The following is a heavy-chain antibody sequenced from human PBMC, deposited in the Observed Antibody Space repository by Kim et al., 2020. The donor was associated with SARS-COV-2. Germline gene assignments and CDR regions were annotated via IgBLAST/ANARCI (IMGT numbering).Heavy chain of an antibody. D-gene: IGHD3-3*01. V-gene: IGHV3-48*03. CDR1: GFTFSSYD. J-gene: IGHJ4*02. CDR2: ISGSGGSI. Sequence: GGSLRLSCAASGFTFSSYDMDWVRQVPGKGLEWVSYISGSGGSIHYADSVKGRFTISRDNAKNSLYLQMDSLRADDTAVYYCARDPSGQEGFDSWGQGTLVTVSS. CDR3: ARDPSGQEGFDS.